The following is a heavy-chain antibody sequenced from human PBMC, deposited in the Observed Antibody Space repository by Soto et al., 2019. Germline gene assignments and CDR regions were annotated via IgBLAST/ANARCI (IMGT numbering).Heavy chain of an antibody. Sequence: QVQLVESGGGVVQPGRSLRLSCAASGFTFSNYAMHWVRQAPGKGLEWVAAISSDGNNEYYADSVRGRFTISRDNSKNTLYLQINSLRPEDTAVYHCARALAVAGSGPDNWGQGTLVIVSS. CDR1: GFTFSNYA. D-gene: IGHD6-19*01. V-gene: IGHV3-30-3*01. CDR2: ISSDGNNE. J-gene: IGHJ4*02. CDR3: ARALAVAGSGPDN.